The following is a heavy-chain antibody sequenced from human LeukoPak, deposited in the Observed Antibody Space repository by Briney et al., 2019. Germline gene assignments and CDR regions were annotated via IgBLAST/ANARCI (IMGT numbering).Heavy chain of an antibody. Sequence: SETLSLTCTVSGGSISSSNYYWGWIRQPPGKGLEWIGYIFNSGSTYYNPSLKSRVTILVDTSKNQFSLKLSSVTAADTAVYYCARDRHKLVDIVAGILDYWGQGTLVTVSP. CDR2: IFNSGST. CDR3: ARDRHKLVDIVAGILDY. V-gene: IGHV4-39*07. CDR1: GGSISSSNYY. J-gene: IGHJ4*02. D-gene: IGHD5-12*01.